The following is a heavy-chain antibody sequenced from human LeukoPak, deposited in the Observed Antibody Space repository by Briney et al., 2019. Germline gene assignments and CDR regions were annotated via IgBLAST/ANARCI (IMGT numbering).Heavy chain of an antibody. V-gene: IGHV4-39*01. CDR2: IYYSGST. CDR3: ARGRDRSSWYSYYYGMDV. Sequence: SETLSLTCTVSGGSISSSSYYWGWIRQPPGKGLEWIGSIYYSGSTYYNPSLKSRVTISVDTSKNQFSLKLSSVTAADTAVYYCARGRDRSSWYSYYYGMDVWGQGTTVTVSS. CDR1: GGSISSSSYY. D-gene: IGHD6-13*01. J-gene: IGHJ6*02.